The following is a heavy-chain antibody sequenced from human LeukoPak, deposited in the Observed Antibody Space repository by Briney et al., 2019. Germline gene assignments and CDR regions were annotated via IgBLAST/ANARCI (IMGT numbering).Heavy chain of an antibody. CDR1: GYSINSAYY. CDR3: ARYSSATVFDY. J-gene: IGHJ4*02. V-gene: IGHV4-38-2*02. Sequence: PSETLSLTCTVSGYSINSAYYWGWIRQPPGKGLEWIGTIYHSGNTYYNPSLKSRVTISVDTSKNQFSLKLSSVTAADTAVYYCARYSSATVFDYWGQGTLVTVSS. CDR2: IYHSGNT. D-gene: IGHD6-19*01.